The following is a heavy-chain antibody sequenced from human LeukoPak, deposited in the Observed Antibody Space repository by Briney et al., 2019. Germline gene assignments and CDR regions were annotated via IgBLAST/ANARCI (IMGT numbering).Heavy chain of an antibody. Sequence: PSETLSLTCTVSGGSISGYYWNWIRQPAGKGLEWIGRIYASGSTNYHPSLKSRVTISVDTSKNQFSLKLSSVTAADTAVYYCAREDDSSSSFDYWGQGTLVTVSS. CDR2: IYASGST. CDR1: GGSISGYY. CDR3: AREDDSSSSFDY. D-gene: IGHD6-13*01. J-gene: IGHJ4*02. V-gene: IGHV4-4*07.